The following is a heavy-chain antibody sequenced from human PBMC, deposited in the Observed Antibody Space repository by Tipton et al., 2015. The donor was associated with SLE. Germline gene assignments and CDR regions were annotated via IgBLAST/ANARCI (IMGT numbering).Heavy chain of an antibody. Sequence: TLSLTCSVYGGSFSGYYWSWIRQPPGKGLEWIGEINHSGSTNYNPSLKSRVTISVDTSKNQFSLKLSSVTAADTAVYYCASRRWLQSLGYWGQGTLVTVSS. CDR1: GGSFSGYY. V-gene: IGHV4-34*01. D-gene: IGHD5-24*01. CDR2: INHSGST. J-gene: IGHJ4*02. CDR3: ASRRWLQSLGY.